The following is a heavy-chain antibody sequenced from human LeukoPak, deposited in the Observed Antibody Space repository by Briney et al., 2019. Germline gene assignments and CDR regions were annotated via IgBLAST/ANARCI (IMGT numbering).Heavy chain of an antibody. CDR3: ARDRAGSYYDSSGYPVDAFDI. D-gene: IGHD3-22*01. J-gene: IGHJ3*02. V-gene: IGHV4-38-2*02. Sequence: SETLSLTCTVSGYSISSGYYWGWIRQPPGKGLEWIGSIYHSGSTNYNPSLKSRVTISVDTSKNQFSLRLSSVTAADTAVYYCARDRAGSYYDSSGYPVDAFDIWGQGTMVTVSS. CDR2: IYHSGST. CDR1: GYSISSGYY.